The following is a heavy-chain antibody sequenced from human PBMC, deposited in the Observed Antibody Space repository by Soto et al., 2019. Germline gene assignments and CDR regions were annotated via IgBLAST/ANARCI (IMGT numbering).Heavy chain of an antibody. CDR3: ARGGPIAARSSYYYGMDV. Sequence: SVKVSCKASGGTFSSYSISWVRQAPGQGLEWMGGIIPIFGTANYAQKFQGRVTITADESTSTAYMELSSLRSEDTAVYYCARGGPIAARSSYYYGMDVWGQGTTVTVSS. J-gene: IGHJ6*02. D-gene: IGHD6-6*01. CDR2: IIPIFGTA. CDR1: GGTFSSYS. V-gene: IGHV1-69*13.